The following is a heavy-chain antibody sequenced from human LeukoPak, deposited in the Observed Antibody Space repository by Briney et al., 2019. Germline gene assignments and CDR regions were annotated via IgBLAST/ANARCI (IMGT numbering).Heavy chain of an antibody. CDR2: LSGSGGST. Sequence: GGSLRLSCAASGFIFSNYAMSWVRQAPGKGLQWVSALSGSGGSTYYADSVKGRFTISRDNSKNTLYLQMNSLRAEDTAVYYCAKGDYYDSSGYYSSVPGTFDYWGQGTLVTVSS. V-gene: IGHV3-23*01. J-gene: IGHJ4*02. D-gene: IGHD3-22*01. CDR1: GFIFSNYA. CDR3: AKGDYYDSSGYYSSVPGTFDY.